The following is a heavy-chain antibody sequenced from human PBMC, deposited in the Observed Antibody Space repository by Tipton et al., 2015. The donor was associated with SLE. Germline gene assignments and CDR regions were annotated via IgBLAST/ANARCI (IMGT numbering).Heavy chain of an antibody. J-gene: IGHJ4*02. V-gene: IGHV4-31*03. Sequence: TLSLTCTVSGGSISSSSYYWSWIRHHPGKGLEWIGYIYYTGTTYYNPSLKSRLTISVDTSKSHFSLKLTSVTAADTAVYYCARDVGGYNTGWFPYYFDYWGQGTLVTVSS. CDR3: ARDVGGYNTGWFPYYFDY. CDR1: GGSISSSSYY. CDR2: IYYTGTT. D-gene: IGHD2-8*02.